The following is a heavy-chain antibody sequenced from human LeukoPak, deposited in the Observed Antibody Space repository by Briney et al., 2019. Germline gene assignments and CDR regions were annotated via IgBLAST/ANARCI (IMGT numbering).Heavy chain of an antibody. CDR1: GYTFTSYG. CDR2: ISAYNGNT. V-gene: IGHV1-18*01. J-gene: IGHJ6*02. Sequence: ASVKVSCKASGYTFTSYGISWVRQAPGQGLEWMGWISAYNGNTNYAQELQGRVTMTTDTSTSTAYMELRSLRSDDTAVYYCARDPSTKSITIFGVVNSYYYYGMDVWGQGTTVTVSS. D-gene: IGHD3-3*01. CDR3: ARDPSTKSITIFGVVNSYYYYGMDV.